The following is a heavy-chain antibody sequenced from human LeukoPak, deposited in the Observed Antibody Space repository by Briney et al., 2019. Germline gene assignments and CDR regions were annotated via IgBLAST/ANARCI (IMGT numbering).Heavy chain of an antibody. CDR1: GFTFSSYW. D-gene: IGHD3-22*01. CDR3: VRADYDSSGYHFDN. Sequence: PGGSLRLSCAASGFTFSSYWLHWVRHPPGQGLAWVSRINTDGSGTNYADSVKGRFTISRDNAKNTVYLQMNSLYGEDTAVYYCVRADYDSSGYHFDNWGQGILVTVSS. CDR2: INTDGSGT. J-gene: IGHJ4*02. V-gene: IGHV3-74*01.